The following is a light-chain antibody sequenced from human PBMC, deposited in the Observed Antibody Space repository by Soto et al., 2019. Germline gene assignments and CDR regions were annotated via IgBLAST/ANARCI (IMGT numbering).Light chain of an antibody. CDR3: SSYTTSNTRQIV. V-gene: IGLV2-14*03. J-gene: IGLJ1*01. Sequence: QSVLTQPASVSGSPGRSINISCNRTSSDVGGHNYVSWYQHHPGKAPKLIIYDVSNRPSGVSNPFSGSKSGNTASLTISGLQPEDEADYYCSSYTTSNTRQIVFGTGTKSPS. CDR1: SSDVGGHNY. CDR2: DVS.